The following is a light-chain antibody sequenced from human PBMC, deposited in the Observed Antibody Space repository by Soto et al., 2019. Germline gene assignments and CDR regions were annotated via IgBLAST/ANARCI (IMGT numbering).Light chain of an antibody. CDR2: DAS. J-gene: IGKJ1*01. CDR3: QQYNSYGT. CDR1: QSISSW. V-gene: IGKV1-5*01. Sequence: DIQMTQSPSTLSASVGDRVTITCRASQSISSWLAWYQQKPGKAPKLLIYDASSLESGVPSRFSGSGSGTEITLTISSLQPDDFATYYCQQYNSYGTFGQGTKVDIK.